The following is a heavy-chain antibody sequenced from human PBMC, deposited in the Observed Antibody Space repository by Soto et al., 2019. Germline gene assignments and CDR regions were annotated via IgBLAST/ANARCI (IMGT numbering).Heavy chain of an antibody. J-gene: IGHJ5*02. CDR2: IWYDGSHK. Sequence: RRLSCATSGFTFSGFVMQWVRQAPGKGLEWVAVIWYDGSHKYYADSVKGRFTISRDDSKNTLYLQMNNLRVEDTAVYYCVRGSSCTTTTCYNLGWFAPWGQGTLVTVSS. V-gene: IGHV3-33*01. CDR1: GFTFSGFV. D-gene: IGHD2-2*02. CDR3: VRGSSCTTTTCYNLGWFAP.